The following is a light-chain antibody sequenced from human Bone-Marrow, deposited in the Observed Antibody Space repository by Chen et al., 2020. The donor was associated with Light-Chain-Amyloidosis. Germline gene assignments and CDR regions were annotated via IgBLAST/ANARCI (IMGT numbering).Light chain of an antibody. Sequence: QSALAQPASVSGSPGQSISLSCTGPSSDVRAYNYVSWYQHHPGQAPKLMIFDVSNRPSGVSNRFSGSKSGNTASLTISGLQTEDEADYYCSSYTSTSTYYVFGAGTRVTVL. CDR1: SSDVRAYNY. CDR2: DVS. CDR3: SSYTSTSTYYV. J-gene: IGLJ1*01. V-gene: IGLV2-14*03.